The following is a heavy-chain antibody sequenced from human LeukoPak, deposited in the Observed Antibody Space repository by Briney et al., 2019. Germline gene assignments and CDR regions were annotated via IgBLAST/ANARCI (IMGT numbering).Heavy chain of an antibody. CDR2: MRYDGSNK. J-gene: IGHJ6*03. CDR3: ARDSYYYGSGTYYYYMDV. CDR1: GFTFSSYG. Sequence: GGSLRLSCAASGFTFSSYGMHWVRQAPGKGLEWVAFMRYDGSNKYYADSVKGRFTISRDNSKNTLYLQMNSLRAEDTAVYYCARDSYYYGSGTYYYYMDVWGKGTTVTVSS. D-gene: IGHD3-10*01. V-gene: IGHV3-30*02.